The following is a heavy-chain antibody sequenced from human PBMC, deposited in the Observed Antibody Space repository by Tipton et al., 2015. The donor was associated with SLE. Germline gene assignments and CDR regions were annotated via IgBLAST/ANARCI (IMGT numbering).Heavy chain of an antibody. CDR2: INPDGSGK. J-gene: IGHJ6*02. D-gene: IGHD2-21*01. CDR3: VSVADLDVFLYYGMAA. Sequence: SLRLSCAASGFTFGDYWMSWVRQAPGKDLEWVGNINPDGSGKNYVGSVKGRFTISRDNAKNSLHLQMNGLRDEDTADYYCVSVADLDVFLYYGMAAVGRGPSATVSS. V-gene: IGHV3-7*01. CDR1: GFTFGDYW.